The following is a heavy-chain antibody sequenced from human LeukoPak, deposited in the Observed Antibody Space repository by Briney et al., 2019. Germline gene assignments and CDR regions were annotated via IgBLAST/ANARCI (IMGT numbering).Heavy chain of an antibody. Sequence: SETLSLTCTVSGGSISSSSYYWGWIRQPPGKGLEWIGSIYYSGSTYCNPSLKSRVTISVDTSKNQFSLKLSSVTAADTAVYCCARHLVEMATTFFDYWGQGTLVTVSS. V-gene: IGHV4-39*01. CDR1: GGSISSSSYY. J-gene: IGHJ4*02. CDR2: IYYSGST. CDR3: ARHLVEMATTFFDY. D-gene: IGHD5-24*01.